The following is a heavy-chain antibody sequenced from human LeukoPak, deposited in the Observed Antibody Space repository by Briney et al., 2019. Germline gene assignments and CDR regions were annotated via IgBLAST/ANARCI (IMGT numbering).Heavy chain of an antibody. CDR3: AKGSSAYYDSSVGVDY. CDR2: ISYDGSNK. J-gene: IGHJ4*02. D-gene: IGHD3-22*01. V-gene: IGHV3-30*18. CDR1: GFTFSSYG. Sequence: GGSLRLSCAASGFTFSSYGMHWVRQAPGKGLEWVGVISYDGSNKYYADSVKGRFTISRDNSKNTLYLQMNSLRAEDTAVYYCAKGSSAYYDSSVGVDYWGQGTLVTVSS.